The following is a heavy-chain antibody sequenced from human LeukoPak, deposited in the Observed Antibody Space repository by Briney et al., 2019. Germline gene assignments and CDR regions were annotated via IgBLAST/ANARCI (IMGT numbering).Heavy chain of an antibody. CDR1: GFTFSSYG. Sequence: GGSLRLSCAASGFTFSSYGMHWVRQAPGKGLEWVAVISYDGSNKYYADSVKGRFTISRDNSKNTLYLQMNSLRAEDTAVYYCAKDPQGVTPFFRYYYYMDVWGKGTTVTVSS. CDR2: ISYDGSNK. V-gene: IGHV3-30*18. D-gene: IGHD3-10*01. J-gene: IGHJ6*03. CDR3: AKDPQGVTPFFRYYYYMDV.